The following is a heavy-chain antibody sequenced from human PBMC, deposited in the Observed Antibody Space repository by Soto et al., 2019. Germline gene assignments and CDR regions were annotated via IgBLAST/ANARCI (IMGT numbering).Heavy chain of an antibody. J-gene: IGHJ4*02. V-gene: IGHV1-46*01. CDR3: ARGQGVYYYDSSGYCC. Sequence: QVQLVQSGAEVKKPGASVKVSCKASGYTFTSYYMHWVRQAPRQGLEWMGIINPSGGSTSYAQKFQGRVTMTRDTSTSTVYMELSSLRSEDTAVYYCARGQGVYYYDSSGYCCWGQGTLVTVSS. CDR1: GYTFTSYY. CDR2: INPSGGST. D-gene: IGHD3-22*01.